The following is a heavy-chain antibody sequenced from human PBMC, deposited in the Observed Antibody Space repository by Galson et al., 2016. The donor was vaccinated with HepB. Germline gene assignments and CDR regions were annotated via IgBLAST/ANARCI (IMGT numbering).Heavy chain of an antibody. Sequence: SLRLSCAGSGFTFSTYALSWVRQTPGKGLEWVSHISGDGDDRSYAESVRGRFTVFRDNSNNTVYLQMNSLRIEDAALYYCALGRAAHGVWGQGTLVAVSS. CDR1: GFTFSTYA. J-gene: IGHJ4*02. V-gene: IGHV3-23*01. D-gene: IGHD1-26*01. CDR2: ISGDGDDR. CDR3: ALGRAAHGV.